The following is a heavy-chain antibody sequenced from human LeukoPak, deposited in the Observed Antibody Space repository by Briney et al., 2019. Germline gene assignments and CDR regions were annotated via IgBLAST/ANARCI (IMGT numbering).Heavy chain of an antibody. V-gene: IGHV3-7*01. J-gene: IGHJ5*02. CDR1: GFTFSSYW. CDR2: IKQDGRDK. CDR3: ARDSPHYYDSSSYWFDP. D-gene: IGHD3-22*01. Sequence: GGSLRLSCAASGFTFSSYWMSWVRQAPGKGLEWVANIKQDGRDKYYVDSVKGRFTISRDNAKNSLYLQMNSLRAEDTAVYYCARDSPHYYDSSSYWFDPWGQGTLVTVSS.